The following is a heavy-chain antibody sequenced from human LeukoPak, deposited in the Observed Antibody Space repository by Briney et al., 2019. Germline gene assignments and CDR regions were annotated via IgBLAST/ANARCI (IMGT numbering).Heavy chain of an antibody. CDR1: GFTFSSYA. CDR3: ARDWYNSLNYFDY. Sequence: GGSLRLSCAASGFTFSSYAMSWVRQAPGKGLEWVSAISATASNTYYADSVKGRFTISRDNSNSTLYLQMNSLRVDDTAVYYCARDWYNSLNYFDYWGQGTLVTVSS. V-gene: IGHV3-23*01. D-gene: IGHD1-1*01. J-gene: IGHJ4*02. CDR2: ISATASNT.